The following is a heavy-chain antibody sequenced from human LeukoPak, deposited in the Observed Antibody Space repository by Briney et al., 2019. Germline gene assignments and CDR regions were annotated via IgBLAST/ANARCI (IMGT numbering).Heavy chain of an antibody. CDR1: GFTFSSHD. J-gene: IGHJ4*02. CDR3: AKEPYSGSQLLDY. CDR2: ITTSGGST. D-gene: IGHD1-26*01. V-gene: IGHV3-23*01. Sequence: GGSLRLSCAASGFTFSSHDMSWVRQAPGKGLEWVSAITTSGGSTYYADSVKGRFTISRDNYKNTLYLQMNSLTAEDTALYYCAKEPYSGSQLLDYWGQGTLATVSS.